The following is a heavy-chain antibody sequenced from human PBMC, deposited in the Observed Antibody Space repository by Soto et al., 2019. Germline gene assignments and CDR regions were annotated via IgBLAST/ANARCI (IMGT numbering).Heavy chain of an antibody. V-gene: IGHV3-23*01. D-gene: IGHD3-16*02. J-gene: IGHJ4*02. Sequence: EVQLLESGGGLVQPGGSLRLPCAASGFIFSSYGMSWVRQAPGKGLEWVSGISGSGGRTYYADSVKGRFTISRDNSRNTLYLQMNRLRGEDTAVYYCAQDTRLRLGELSFDAFDYWGQGTLVTVSS. CDR2: ISGSGGRT. CDR3: AQDTRLRLGELSFDAFDY. CDR1: GFIFSSYG.